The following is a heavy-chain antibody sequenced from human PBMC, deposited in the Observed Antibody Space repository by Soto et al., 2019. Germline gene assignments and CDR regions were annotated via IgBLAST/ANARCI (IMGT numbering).Heavy chain of an antibody. CDR3: VRDVVYYDSSGYYFVMTTP. CDR2: ISAYNGNT. J-gene: IGHJ5*02. D-gene: IGHD3-22*01. V-gene: IGHV1-18*04. Sequence: ASVKVSCKASGYTFTSYGISWVRQAPGQGLEWMGWISAYNGNTNYAQKLQGRVTMTTDTSTSTAYMELRSLGSDDTAVYYCVRDVVYYDSSGYYFVMTTPWGQGTLVTVSS. CDR1: GYTFTSYG.